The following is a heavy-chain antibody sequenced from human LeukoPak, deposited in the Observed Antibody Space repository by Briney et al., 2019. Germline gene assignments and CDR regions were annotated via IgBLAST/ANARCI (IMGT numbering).Heavy chain of an antibody. J-gene: IGHJ4*02. D-gene: IGHD6-19*01. V-gene: IGHV3-23*01. Sequence: GGSLRLSCAASGFTFSSYWMHWVRQVPGKGLVWVSAISGSGGSTYYADSVKGRFTISRDNSKNTLYLQMNSLRAEDTAVYYCAKLPSGSSGSPLDYWGQGTLVTVSS. CDR2: ISGSGGST. CDR3: AKLPSGSSGSPLDY. CDR1: GFTFSSYW.